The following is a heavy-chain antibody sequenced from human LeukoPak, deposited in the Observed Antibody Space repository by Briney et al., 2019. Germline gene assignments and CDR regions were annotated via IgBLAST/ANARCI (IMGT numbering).Heavy chain of an antibody. J-gene: IGHJ4*02. Sequence: SETLSLTCTVSGGSISSGSYYWSWIRQPAGKGLEWIGRIYTSGSTNYNPSLKSRVTISVDTSKNQFSLKLSSVTAAGTAVYYCATSYYYDSSGYSYFDYWGQGTLVTVSS. V-gene: IGHV4-61*02. CDR1: GGSISSGSYY. D-gene: IGHD3-22*01. CDR3: ATSYYYDSSGYSYFDY. CDR2: IYTSGST.